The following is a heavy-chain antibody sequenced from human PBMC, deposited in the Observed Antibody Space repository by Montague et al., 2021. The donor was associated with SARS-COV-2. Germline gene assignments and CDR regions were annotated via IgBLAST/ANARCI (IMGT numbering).Heavy chain of an antibody. CDR1: GGSVSSSIYY. CDR3: ARRGRKLLPVATTIGGFDI. CDR2: IYDSGST. V-gene: IGHV4-39*02. D-gene: IGHD5-12*01. J-gene: IGHJ3*02. Sequence: SETLSLTCTVSGGSVSSSIYYWDWIRQPPGKGLEWIGSIYDSGSTYYNPSLKSRVTISVDTSKNHFSLKLSSVTAADTAVYYCARRGRKLLPVATTIGGFDIWGQGTMVTVSS.